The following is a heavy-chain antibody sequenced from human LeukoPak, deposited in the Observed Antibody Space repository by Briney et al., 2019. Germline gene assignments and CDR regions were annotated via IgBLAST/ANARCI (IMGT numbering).Heavy chain of an antibody. V-gene: IGHV3-23*01. CDR1: GFTFSSYA. CDR2: ISGSGGST. D-gene: IGHD6-13*01. Sequence: PGGSLRLSCAASGFTFSSYAMSWVRQAPGKGPEWVSAISGSGGSTYYADSVKGRFTISRDNSKNTLYLQMNSLRAEDTAVYYCAKDHSGYSSSWYGYWGQGTLVTVSS. CDR3: AKDHSGYSSSWYGY. J-gene: IGHJ4*02.